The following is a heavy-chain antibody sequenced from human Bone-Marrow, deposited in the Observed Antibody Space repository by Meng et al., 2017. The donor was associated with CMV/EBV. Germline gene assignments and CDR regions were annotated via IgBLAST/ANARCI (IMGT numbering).Heavy chain of an antibody. CDR1: GFTFSSYD. Sequence: GGSLRLSCAASGFTFSSYDMHWVRQATGKGLEWVSAIGTAGDTYYPGSVKGRFTISRENAKNSLYLQMNSLRAGDTAVYYCARDPMLRMLDGYYYYGMDVWGQGTTVTVSS. CDR2: IGTAGDT. CDR3: ARDPMLRMLDGYYYYGMDV. J-gene: IGHJ6*02. D-gene: IGHD3-3*01. V-gene: IGHV3-13*01.